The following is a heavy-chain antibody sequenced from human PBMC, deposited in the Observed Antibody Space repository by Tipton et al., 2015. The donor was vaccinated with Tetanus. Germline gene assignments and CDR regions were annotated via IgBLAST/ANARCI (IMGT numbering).Heavy chain of an antibody. Sequence: SLRLSCAASGFTFSSYSMNWVRQAPGKGLEWVSSISSSSSYIYYADSVKGRFTISRDNAKNSLYLQMNSLRAEDTAVYYCARDDYQLLSPIDFYGMDVWGQGTTVTVSS. J-gene: IGHJ6*02. CDR2: ISSSSSYI. D-gene: IGHD2-2*01. CDR1: GFTFSSYS. V-gene: IGHV3-21*01. CDR3: ARDDYQLLSPIDFYGMDV.